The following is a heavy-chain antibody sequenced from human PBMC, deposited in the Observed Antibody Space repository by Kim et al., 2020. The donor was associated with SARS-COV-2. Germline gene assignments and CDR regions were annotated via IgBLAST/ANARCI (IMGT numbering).Heavy chain of an antibody. D-gene: IGHD3-10*01. J-gene: IGHJ6*02. V-gene: IGHV4-34*01. CDR2: INHSGST. CDR3: ARVGSLSFGRYYYGSGEKYYYYGMDV. Sequence: SETLSLTCAVYGGSFSGYYWSWIRQPPGKGLEWIGEINHSGSTNYNPSLKSRVTISVDTSKNQFSLKLSSVTAADTAVYYCARVGSLSFGRYYYGSGEKYYYYGMDVWGQGTTVTVSS. CDR1: GGSFSGYY.